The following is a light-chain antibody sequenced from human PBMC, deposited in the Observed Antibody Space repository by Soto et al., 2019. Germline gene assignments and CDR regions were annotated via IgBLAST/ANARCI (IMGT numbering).Light chain of an antibody. J-gene: IGKJ2*01. CDR3: QQYSNYVMYT. CDR1: QSISSW. Sequence: DIQMTQSPSTLSASVGDRVTITCRASQSISSWLAWYQQKPGKAPKLLIYDASSLESGVPSRFSGSGSGTEFTLTISSLQTDDFATYYCQQYSNYVMYTFGQGTKLEI. V-gene: IGKV1-5*01. CDR2: DAS.